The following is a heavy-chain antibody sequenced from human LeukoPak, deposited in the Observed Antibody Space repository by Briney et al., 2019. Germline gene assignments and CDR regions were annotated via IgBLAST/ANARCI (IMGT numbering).Heavy chain of an antibody. D-gene: IGHD6-19*01. CDR2: IYSSGST. CDR1: GGSISSGSYY. CDR3: ARDQGRWLVRTFDY. Sequence: PSETLSLTCTVSGGSISSGSYYWSWIRQPAGKGLEWIGRIYSSGSTNYNPSLKSRVTISLDTSKNQFSLKLSSVTAADTAVYYCARDQGRWLVRTFDYWGQGTLVTVSS. J-gene: IGHJ4*02. V-gene: IGHV4-61*02.